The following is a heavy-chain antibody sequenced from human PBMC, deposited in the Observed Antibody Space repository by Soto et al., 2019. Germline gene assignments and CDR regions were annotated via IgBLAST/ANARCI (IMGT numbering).Heavy chain of an antibody. Sequence: EVQLLESGGGVVQPGGSLRLSCAASGFTFSDYAMSWVRQAPGKGLEWVSGISGSGGSTYYADSVKGRFTISRDNSENTLYLQINSLSDEDTAVDYCARRVITDYSYYGMDVWGQGNRFTVSS. CDR3: ARRVITDYSYYGMDV. D-gene: IGHD3-22*01. J-gene: IGHJ6*02. CDR1: GFTFSDYA. CDR2: ISGSGGST. V-gene: IGHV3-23*01.